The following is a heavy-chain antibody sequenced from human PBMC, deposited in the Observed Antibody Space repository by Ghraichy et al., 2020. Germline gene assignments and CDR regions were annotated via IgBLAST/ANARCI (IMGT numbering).Heavy chain of an antibody. J-gene: IGHJ4*02. V-gene: IGHV3-74*01. CDR2: INVDGSTR. CDR1: GFSFSAYW. D-gene: IGHD1-1*01. CDR3: AKDLTWNQADY. Sequence: GGSLRLSCAASGFSFSAYWMHWFRHTPGKKLMWVSHINVDGSTRTYADSVKGRFTISRDNAKNTLFLQMDSLRAEDTGVYYCAKDLTWNQADYWGQGALVTVSS.